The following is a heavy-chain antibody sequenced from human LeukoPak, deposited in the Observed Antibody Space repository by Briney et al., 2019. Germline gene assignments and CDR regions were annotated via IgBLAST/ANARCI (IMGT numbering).Heavy chain of an antibody. D-gene: IGHD3-10*01. CDR3: ARVHGGSGSYYDRYYFDY. J-gene: IGHJ4*02. CDR2: IKQDGREK. V-gene: IGHV3-7*03. CDR1: GFMFSSYW. Sequence: GGSLRLSCAASGFMFSSYWMSWVRQAPGKGLEWVANIKQDGREKYYVDSVKGRFTISRDNAKNSLYLQMNNLRAEDTAVYYCARVHGGSGSYYDRYYFDYWGQGTLVTVSS.